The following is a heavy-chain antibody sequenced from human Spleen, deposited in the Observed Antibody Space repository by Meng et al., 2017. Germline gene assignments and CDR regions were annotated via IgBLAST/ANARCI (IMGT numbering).Heavy chain of an antibody. D-gene: IGHD3-10*01. CDR3: ARVTFIFGSTLYDF. CDR1: VYSFHDNY. CDR2: INPSGGNVITGGGYT. V-gene: IGHV1-46*02. Sequence: ASVKVSCKTSVYSFHDNYIHWVRQPPGQGLQWMGIINPSGGNVITGGGYTNYAQLFQGRVSMTRDTSTSTVYMELSDLRSDDTAVYFCARVTFIFGSTLYDFWGQGTLVTVSS. J-gene: IGHJ4*02.